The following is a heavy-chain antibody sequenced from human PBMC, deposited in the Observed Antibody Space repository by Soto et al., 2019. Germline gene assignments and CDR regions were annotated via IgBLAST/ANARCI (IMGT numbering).Heavy chain of an antibody. CDR2: MNPNSGNT. V-gene: IGHV1-8*01. Sequence: ASVKVSCKASGYTFTSYDINWVRQATGQGLEWMRWMNPNSGNTGYAQKFQGRVTMTRNTSISTAYMELSSLRSEDTAVYYCARSDDSYYDFWSGYYTKKYYFDYWGQGTLVTVSS. CDR3: ARSDDSYYDFWSGYYTKKYYFDY. CDR1: GYTFTSYD. D-gene: IGHD3-3*01. J-gene: IGHJ4*02.